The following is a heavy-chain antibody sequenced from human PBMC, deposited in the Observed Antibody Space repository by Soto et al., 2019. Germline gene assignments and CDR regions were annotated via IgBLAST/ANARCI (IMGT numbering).Heavy chain of an antibody. V-gene: IGHV3-53*02. Sequence: EVQLVETGGGLIQPGGSLRLSCAASGFDVRSNFMRWVRQVPGKGLEWVSAIYSGGNTVYADSVKGRFTISRDISNNTVYLQLNTRSAEDTAVYYCARDRGDFDYWGLGTLVTVSS. CDR1: GFDVRSNF. CDR3: ARDRGDFDY. D-gene: IGHD5-12*01. J-gene: IGHJ4*02. CDR2: IYSGGNT.